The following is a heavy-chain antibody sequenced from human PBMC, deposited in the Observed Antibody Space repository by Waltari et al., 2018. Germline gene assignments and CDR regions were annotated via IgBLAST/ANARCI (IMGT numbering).Heavy chain of an antibody. J-gene: IGHJ4*02. CDR3: ARETGTGYYPNYFDY. D-gene: IGHD1-26*01. CDR2: ISTSGGP. CDR1: GGSVTSYF. V-gene: IGHV4-4*07. Sequence: VQLQESDPGLVKPSETLSLTCTVSGGSVTSYFWSWVRQPAGKGLEWVGRISTSGGPNYSPALEGRVTMSVDRSENQVSLNLHSVTAADTAIYYCARETGTGYYPNYFDYWGQGTPVTVSS.